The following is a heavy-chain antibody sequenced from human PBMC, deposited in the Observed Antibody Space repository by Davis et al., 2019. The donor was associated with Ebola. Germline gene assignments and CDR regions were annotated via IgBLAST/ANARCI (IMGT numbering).Heavy chain of an antibody. CDR2: ISFSGGRD. CDR3: TNALAYCGTDCP. CDR1: GFIFSNYG. Sequence: GESLKISCAASGFIFSNYGFHWVRQAPGKGLEWVAQISFSGGRDYYADSVKGRFTIARDNSKNTVFLQMNSLRDDDTGMYDCTNALAYCGTDCPWGQGTLVTVSS. D-gene: IGHD2-21*01. V-gene: IGHV3-30*18. J-gene: IGHJ5*02.